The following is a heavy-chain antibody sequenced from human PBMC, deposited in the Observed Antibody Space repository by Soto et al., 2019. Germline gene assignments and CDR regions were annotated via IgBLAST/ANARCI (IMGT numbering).Heavy chain of an antibody. CDR2: ISSSSSYI. Sequence: GGSLRLSCAASGFTFSSYSMNWVRQAPGKGLEWVSSISSSSSYIYYADSVKGRFTISRDNAKNSLYLQMNSLRAEDTAVYYCARDPGSAAGTVGYFDYWGQGTLVTVSS. CDR3: ARDPGSAAGTVGYFDY. V-gene: IGHV3-21*01. CDR1: GFTFSSYS. J-gene: IGHJ4*02. D-gene: IGHD6-13*01.